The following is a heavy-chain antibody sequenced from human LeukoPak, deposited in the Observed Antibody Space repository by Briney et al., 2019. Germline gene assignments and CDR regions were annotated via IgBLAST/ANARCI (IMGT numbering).Heavy chain of an antibody. V-gene: IGHV3-23*01. CDR1: GFTFSSYA. D-gene: IGHD5-24*01. CDR3: AKDPDRWLQLAHLDY. CDR2: ISGSGGST. J-gene: IGHJ4*02. Sequence: GGSLRLSCAASGFTFSSYAVSWVRQAPGKGLEWVSAISGSGGSTYYADSVKGRFTISRDNSKNTLYLQMNSLRAEDTAVYYCAKDPDRWLQLAHLDYWGQGTLVTVSS.